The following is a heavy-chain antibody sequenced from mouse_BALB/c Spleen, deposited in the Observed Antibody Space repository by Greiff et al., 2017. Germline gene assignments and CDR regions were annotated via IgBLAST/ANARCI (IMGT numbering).Heavy chain of an antibody. CDR3: ARSEYYGSSYYWYFDV. CDR1: GYAFTNYL. J-gene: IGHJ1*01. V-gene: IGHV1-54*01. CDR2: INPGSGGT. D-gene: IGHD1-1*01. Sequence: VQLQESGAELVRPGTSVKVSCKASGYAFTNYLIEWVKQRPGQGLEWIGVINPGSGGTNYNEKFKGKATLTADKSSSTAYMQLSSLTSDDSAVYFCARSEYYGSSYYWYFDVWGAGTTVTVSS.